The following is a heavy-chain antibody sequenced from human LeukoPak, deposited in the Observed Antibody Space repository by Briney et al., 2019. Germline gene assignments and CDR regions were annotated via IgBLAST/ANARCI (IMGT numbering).Heavy chain of an antibody. CDR3: AKAERVDSYGSFDY. CDR1: GFSFISYA. D-gene: IGHD5-18*01. CDR2: ISGSGGST. V-gene: IGHV3-23*01. J-gene: IGHJ4*02. Sequence: GGSLRLSCSASGFSFISYAMSWVRQPPRKGLEWVSAISGSGGSTYYADSVKGRFTISRDNSKNTPYLQMTSLRAEDTAVYYSAKAERVDSYGSFDYWGQGTLVTVSS.